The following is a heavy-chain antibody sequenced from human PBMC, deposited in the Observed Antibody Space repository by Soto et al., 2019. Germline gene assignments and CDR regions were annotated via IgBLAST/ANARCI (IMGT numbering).Heavy chain of an antibody. CDR3: ARSSGRRHVFTFDYGLDV. CDR2: SSSSGGYT. Sequence: QVQLVESGGGLVEPGGSLRLSCAASGFSVGDNYMTWIRQAPGKGLEWLSYSSSSGGYTNYAESVKGRFTISRDNAKNSLYLQMDSLRAEDTAVYFCARSSGRRHVFTFDYGLDVWGQGTTVTVSS. V-gene: IGHV3-11*06. CDR1: GFSVGDNY. J-gene: IGHJ6*02. D-gene: IGHD3-16*01.